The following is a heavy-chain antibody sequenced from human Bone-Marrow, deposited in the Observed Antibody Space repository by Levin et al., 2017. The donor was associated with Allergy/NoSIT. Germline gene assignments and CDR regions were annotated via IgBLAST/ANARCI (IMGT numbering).Heavy chain of an antibody. J-gene: IGHJ4*02. CDR1: GFTFDDYA. D-gene: IGHD5-24*01. Sequence: PGGSLRLSCAASGFTFDDYAMHWVRQAPGKGLEWVSGISWNSGIIVYADSVKGRFTISRDNAKNSLFLQMSSLRAEDTAYYYCAKGECSGALCYNFDSWGQGTLVTVSS. CDR3: AKGECSGALCYNFDS. V-gene: IGHV3-9*01. CDR2: ISWNSGII.